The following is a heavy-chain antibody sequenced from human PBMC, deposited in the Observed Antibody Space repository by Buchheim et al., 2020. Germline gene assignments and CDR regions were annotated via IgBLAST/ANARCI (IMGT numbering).Heavy chain of an antibody. CDR3: ASGGEDSSGYYLRVYYYGMDV. Sequence: QVQLVESGGGVVQPGRSLRLSCAASGFTFSSYAMHWVRQAPGKGLEWVAVISYDGSNKYYADSVKGRFTISRDNSKNKLYLQMNSLRAEDTAVYYCASGGEDSSGYYLRVYYYGMDVWGQGTT. CDR1: GFTFSSYA. CDR2: ISYDGSNK. V-gene: IGHV3-30-3*01. D-gene: IGHD3-22*01. J-gene: IGHJ6*02.